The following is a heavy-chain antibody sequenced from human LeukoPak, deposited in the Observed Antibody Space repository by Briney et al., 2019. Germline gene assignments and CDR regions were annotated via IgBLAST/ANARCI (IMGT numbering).Heavy chain of an antibody. CDR3: VKDASWAFDF. V-gene: IGHV3-30*02. CDR1: GFSFSDNN. J-gene: IGHJ3*01. Sequence: GGSLRPSCAASGFSFSDNNMHWVRQAPGKGLEWVGFIWLDGSRQKSADSVKGRFTLSRDNSKSTLYLQMNSLRPEDTAVYYCVKDASWAFDFWGQGTTVTVSS. CDR2: IWLDGSRQ.